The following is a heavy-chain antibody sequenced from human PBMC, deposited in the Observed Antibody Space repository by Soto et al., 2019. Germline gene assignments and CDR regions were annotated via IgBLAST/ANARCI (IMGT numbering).Heavy chain of an antibody. CDR1: GGSFSAYY. CDR3: ARGSVDTVDSSGLYEY. CDR2: INHSGGT. Sequence: LSLTCAVYGGSFSAYYWSWIRQPPGKGLEWTGEINHSGGTSYNPSLKSRVTISVDTSKSQFSLKLTSVTAADRAVYYCARGSVDTVDSSGLYEYWGQGTPVTVSS. V-gene: IGHV4-34*01. J-gene: IGHJ4*02. D-gene: IGHD3-22*01.